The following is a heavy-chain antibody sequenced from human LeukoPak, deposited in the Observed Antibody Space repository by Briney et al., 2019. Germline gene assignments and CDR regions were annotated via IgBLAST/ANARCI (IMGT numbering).Heavy chain of an antibody. D-gene: IGHD3/OR15-3a*01. CDR1: GFTFGDYS. CDR3: TSDPYDFRGGYFNLDY. Sequence: GGSLRLSCTGSGFTFGDYSMTWFRQAPGKGLEWLGFIRSKPYGGTTEYAASVKGRFTISRDDSKSIAYLQMDSLKSEDTAMYYCTSDPYDFRGGYFNLDYWGQGTLVPVSS. J-gene: IGHJ4*02. CDR2: IRSKPYGGTT. V-gene: IGHV3-49*03.